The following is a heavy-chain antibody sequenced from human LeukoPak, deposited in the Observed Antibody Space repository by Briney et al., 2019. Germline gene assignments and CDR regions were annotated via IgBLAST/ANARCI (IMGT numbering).Heavy chain of an antibody. Sequence: GGSLRLSCAASGFTFSSYWMHWVRQAPGKWLVWVSRINSDGSSTSYADSVKGRFTISRDNAKNTLYLQMNSLRAEDTAVYYCARDRAMVRGVIENWGQGTLVTVSS. J-gene: IGHJ4*02. V-gene: IGHV3-74*01. D-gene: IGHD3-10*01. CDR1: GFTFSSYW. CDR2: INSDGSST. CDR3: ARDRAMVRGVIEN.